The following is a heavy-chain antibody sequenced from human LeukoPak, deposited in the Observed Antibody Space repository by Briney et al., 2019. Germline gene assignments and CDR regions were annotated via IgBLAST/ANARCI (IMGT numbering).Heavy chain of an antibody. CDR3: AKDLPIFGVVIIGGFDY. J-gene: IGHJ4*02. D-gene: IGHD3-3*01. CDR2: ISYDGSNK. V-gene: IGHV3-30*18. Sequence: GGSLRLSCAASGFTFSNYGMHWVRQAPGKGLEWVALISYDGSNKYYADSVKGRFTISRDNSKNTLYLQMNSLRAEDTAVYYCAKDLPIFGVVIIGGFDYWGQGTLVTVSS. CDR1: GFTFSNYG.